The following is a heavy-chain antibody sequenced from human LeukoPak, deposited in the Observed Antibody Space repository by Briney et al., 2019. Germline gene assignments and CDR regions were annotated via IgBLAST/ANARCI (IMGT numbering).Heavy chain of an antibody. CDR1: GFTVSSNY. CDR2: IYSGGST. Sequence: GGSLRLSCAASGFTVSSNYMSWVSQAPGKGLEWVSVIYSGGSTYYADSVKGRFTISRDNSKNTLYLQMNSLRAEDTAVYYCARDTEGSVDYYYMDVWGKGTTVTVSS. J-gene: IGHJ6*03. V-gene: IGHV3-53*01. CDR3: ARDTEGSVDYYYMDV.